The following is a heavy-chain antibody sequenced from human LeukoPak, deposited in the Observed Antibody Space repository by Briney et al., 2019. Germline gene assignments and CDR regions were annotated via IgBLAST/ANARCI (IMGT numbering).Heavy chain of an antibody. CDR3: ARHGVWGSYRPVDY. CDR2: VYNSGNT. Sequence: SETLSLTCTVSGGSISIYYWSWVRQPPGKGLEWMGYVYNSGNTDYNPSLKSRVTISVDTSKNQFSLKLSSVTAADTAVYYCARHGVWGSYRPVDYWGQGTLVTVSS. CDR1: GGSISIYY. V-gene: IGHV4-59*08. D-gene: IGHD3-16*02. J-gene: IGHJ4*02.